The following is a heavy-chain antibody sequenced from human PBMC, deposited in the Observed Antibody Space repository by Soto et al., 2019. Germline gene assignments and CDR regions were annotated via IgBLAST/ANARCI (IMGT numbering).Heavy chain of an antibody. CDR2: ISSSGSTI. Sequence: GGSLRLSCAASGFTFSDYYMSWIRQAPGKGLEWVSYISSSGSTIYYADSVKGRFTISRDNAKNSLYLQMNSLRAEDTAVYYCARAHYCTNGVCPGPGAFDIWGQGTMVTVSS. D-gene: IGHD2-8*01. V-gene: IGHV3-11*01. J-gene: IGHJ3*02. CDR1: GFTFSDYY. CDR3: ARAHYCTNGVCPGPGAFDI.